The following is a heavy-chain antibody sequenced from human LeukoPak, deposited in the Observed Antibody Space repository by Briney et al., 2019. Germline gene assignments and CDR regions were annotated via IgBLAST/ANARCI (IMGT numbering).Heavy chain of an antibody. V-gene: IGHV3-23*01. CDR1: GFTFSSYA. Sequence: GGSLRLSCAAPGFTFSSYAMSWVRQAPGKGLEWVSAISGSGGSTYYADSVKGRFTISRDNFKNTLYLQMNSLRAEDTAVYYCAKDYSGLLLDYYGMDVWGQGTTVTVSS. J-gene: IGHJ6*02. CDR2: ISGSGGST. D-gene: IGHD2-21*02. CDR3: AKDYSGLLLDYYGMDV.